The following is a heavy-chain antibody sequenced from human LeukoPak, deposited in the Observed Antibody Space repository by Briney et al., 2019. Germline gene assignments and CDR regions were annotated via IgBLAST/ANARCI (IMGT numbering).Heavy chain of an antibody. Sequence: SETLFLTCIVSGGSISSSSYSWGWIRQPPGKGLEWIATIYYDGSTYYNPSLKSRVTISVDTSKNQFHLKLRSVTAADAAVYFCARITILSTNYFDYWGQGTLVTVSS. V-gene: IGHV4-39*01. J-gene: IGHJ4*02. CDR3: ARITILSTNYFDY. D-gene: IGHD3-3*01. CDR2: IYYDGST. CDR1: GGSISSSSYS.